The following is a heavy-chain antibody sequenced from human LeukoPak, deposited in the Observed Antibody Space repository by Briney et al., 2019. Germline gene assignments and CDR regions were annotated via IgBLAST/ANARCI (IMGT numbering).Heavy chain of an antibody. D-gene: IGHD1-26*01. CDR1: GYTFTGYY. CDR3: AREITDWELPHRRAFDI. V-gene: IGHV1-2*02. CDR2: INPNSGGT. Sequence: ASVKVSCKASGYTFTGYYMHWVRQAPGQGLEWMGWINPNSGGTNYAQKFQGRVTMTRDTSISTAYMELSRLRSDDTAVYYCAREITDWELPHRRAFDIWGQGTMVTVSS. J-gene: IGHJ3*02.